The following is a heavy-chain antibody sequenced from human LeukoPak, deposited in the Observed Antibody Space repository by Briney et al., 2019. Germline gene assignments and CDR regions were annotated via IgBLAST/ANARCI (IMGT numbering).Heavy chain of an antibody. CDR1: GGSISSSSYY. CDR3: ARGVSSSSPYFQH. Sequence: PSETLSLTCTVSGGSISSSSYYWGWIRQPPGKGLEWIGSIYYSGSTYYNPSLKSRVTISVDTSKNQFSLKLSSVTAADTAVYYCARGVSSSSPYFQHWGQGTLVTVSS. J-gene: IGHJ1*01. CDR2: IYYSGST. V-gene: IGHV4-39*01. D-gene: IGHD6-6*01.